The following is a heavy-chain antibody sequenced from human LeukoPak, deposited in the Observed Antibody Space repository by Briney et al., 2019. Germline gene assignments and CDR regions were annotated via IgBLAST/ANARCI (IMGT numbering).Heavy chain of an antibody. J-gene: IGHJ4*02. D-gene: IGHD2-2*03. V-gene: IGHV3-15*01. Sequence: GGSPRLSCAASGFTFISSWMTWFRQAPGKGLEWVGRIRSTPDGGATDYAAPVKGRFAISRDDSKNTLYLQMSSLRTEDTAVYYCATDLHFGYCTATSCANYWGQGTLVTVSS. CDR3: ATDLHFGYCTATSCANY. CDR2: IRSTPDGGAT. CDR1: GFTFISSW.